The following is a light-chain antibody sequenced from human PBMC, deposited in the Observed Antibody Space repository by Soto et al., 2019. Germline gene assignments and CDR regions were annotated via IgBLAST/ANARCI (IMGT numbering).Light chain of an antibody. CDR1: QSVSSSY. V-gene: IGKV3-20*01. J-gene: IGKJ1*01. CDR2: GTS. Sequence: EIVLTQSPGTLSLSPGERATLSCRASQSVSSSYLAWYQQKPGQAPRLLIYGTSSRATAIPDRFSGSGSGTDCTITISRLEPEDFAVYYCQQYGSSSWTFGQGTKVEIK. CDR3: QQYGSSSWT.